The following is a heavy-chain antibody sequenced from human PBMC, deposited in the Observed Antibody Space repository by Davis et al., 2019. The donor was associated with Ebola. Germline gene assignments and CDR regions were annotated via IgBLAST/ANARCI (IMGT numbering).Heavy chain of an antibody. V-gene: IGHV4-38-2*02. CDR2: IYHSGST. J-gene: IGHJ4*02. CDR1: GYSISSGYY. CDR3: ARDQLGSDY. D-gene: IGHD7-27*01. Sequence: GSLRLSCTVSGYSISSGYYWGWIRQPPGKGLEWIGSIYHSGSTYYNPSLKSRVTISVDTSKNQFSLKLSSVTAADTAVYYCARDQLGSDYWGQGTLVTVSS.